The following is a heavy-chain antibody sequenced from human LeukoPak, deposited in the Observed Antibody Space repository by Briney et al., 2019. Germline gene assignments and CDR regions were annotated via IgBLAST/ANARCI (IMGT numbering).Heavy chain of an antibody. D-gene: IGHD2-2*02. CDR1: GYTFTGYY. J-gene: IGHJ1*01. CDR3: MRGTGYCSSTSCYNSGEYFQH. V-gene: IGHV1-2*02. Sequence: ASVKVSCKASGYTFTGYYIHWVRQAPGQGLEWMAWINVNSGGTNSAQNFQGRVTMTRDTSISTAYMEVSRLRSDDTAVYYCMRGTGYCSSTSCYNSGEYFQHWGQGTLVTVSS. CDR2: INVNSGGT.